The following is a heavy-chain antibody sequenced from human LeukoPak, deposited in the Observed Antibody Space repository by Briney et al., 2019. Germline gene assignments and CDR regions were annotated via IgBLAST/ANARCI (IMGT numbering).Heavy chain of an antibody. CDR3: ARGTVLMLYDGLSNWFDP. Sequence: SETLSLTCTVSGGSISSYYWSWIRQPPGKGLEWIGYIYYSGSTNYNPSLKSRVTISVDTSKNQFSLKLSSVTAADTAVYYCARGTVLMLYDGLSNWFDPWGQGTLVTVSS. CDR1: GGSISSYY. D-gene: IGHD2-8*01. CDR2: IYYSGST. J-gene: IGHJ5*02. V-gene: IGHV4-59*01.